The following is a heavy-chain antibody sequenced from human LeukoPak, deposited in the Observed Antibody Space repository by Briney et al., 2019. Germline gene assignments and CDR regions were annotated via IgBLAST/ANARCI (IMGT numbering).Heavy chain of an antibody. D-gene: IGHD2-21*01. CDR2: ISGSGGST. J-gene: IGHJ6*03. Sequence: PGGSLRLSCAASGFTFSSYAMSWVRQAPGKGLEWVSAISGSGGSTYYADSVKGRFTISRDNSKSTLYLQMNSLRAEDTAVYYCAKGYCGGDCYRPNYYYYYMDVWGKGTTVTVSS. V-gene: IGHV3-23*01. CDR1: GFTFSSYA. CDR3: AKGYCGGDCYRPNYYYYYMDV.